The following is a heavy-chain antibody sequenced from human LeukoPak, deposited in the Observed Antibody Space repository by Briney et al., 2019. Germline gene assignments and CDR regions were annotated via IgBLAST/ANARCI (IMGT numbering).Heavy chain of an antibody. J-gene: IGHJ4*02. CDR3: ALLAVASDFDY. D-gene: IGHD6-19*01. CDR1: GFPFSIYE. V-gene: IGHV3-48*03. Sequence: GGSLRLSCAVSGFPFSIYEMNRVRQAPGKGLEWVSNIGSSGTTRYYADSVKGRFSISRDNAKNSLYLQMNSLRVEDTGVYYCALLAVASDFDYWGQGALVTVSS. CDR2: IGSSGTTR.